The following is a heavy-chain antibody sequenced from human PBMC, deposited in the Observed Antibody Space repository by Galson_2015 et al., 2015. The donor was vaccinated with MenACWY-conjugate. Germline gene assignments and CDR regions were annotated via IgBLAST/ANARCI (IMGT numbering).Heavy chain of an antibody. CDR1: GFRFSSQW. V-gene: IGHV3-23*01. CDR3: AKDRHPDGVWNFDY. Sequence: SLRLSCAAPGFRFSSQWLSWVRQSPGKGLEWVAGIYGSGHRDTFYADSVKGRFTISRDESNNLVYLQMTSLRVEDTAVYYCAKDRHPDGVWNFDYWGQGILVTVSS. D-gene: IGHD4-17*01. CDR2: IYGSGHRDT. J-gene: IGHJ4*02.